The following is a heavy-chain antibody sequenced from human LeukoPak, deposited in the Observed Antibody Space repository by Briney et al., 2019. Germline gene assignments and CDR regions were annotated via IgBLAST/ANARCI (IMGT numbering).Heavy chain of an antibody. Sequence: GGSLRLSCSASGFTFSRYGMHWVRQAPGKGLEYVSAIVSNGDSTYYADSVKGRFTIARDNAKNTLYLQMSSLRPDDTAVYYCVNPGWYYDSSGYSYYYGMDVWGQGTTVTVSS. CDR3: VNPGWYYDSSGYSYYYGMDV. V-gene: IGHV3-64D*09. CDR2: IVSNGDST. J-gene: IGHJ6*02. CDR1: GFTFSRYG. D-gene: IGHD3-22*01.